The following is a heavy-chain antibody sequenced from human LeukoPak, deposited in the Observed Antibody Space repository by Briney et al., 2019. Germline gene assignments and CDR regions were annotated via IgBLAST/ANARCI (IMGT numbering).Heavy chain of an antibody. J-gene: IGHJ6*02. D-gene: IGHD3-10*01. CDR3: ARDELDGYYYYGMDV. V-gene: IGHV1-69*04. CDR1: GGTFSSYA. Sequence: GASVKVSCKASGGTFSSYAISWVRQAPGQGLEWMGRIIPILGIANYAQKFQGRVTITADKSTSTAYVELSSLRSEDTAVYYCARDELDGYYYYGMDVWGQGTTVTVSS. CDR2: IIPILGIA.